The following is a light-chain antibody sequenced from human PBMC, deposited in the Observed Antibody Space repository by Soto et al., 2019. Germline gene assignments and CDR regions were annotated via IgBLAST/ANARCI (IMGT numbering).Light chain of an antibody. Sequence: DIQMTQSPSTRSASVGDRLTITCRASQTVGSYLNWFQQKAGKPPTLLIYASSILERGVPSRFRGTGSGTDFTLTVRRLQHEDLATYYCLQAYRAPWTCGQGPKVE. CDR2: ASS. V-gene: IGKV1-39*01. J-gene: IGKJ1*01. CDR1: QTVGSY. CDR3: LQAYRAPWT.